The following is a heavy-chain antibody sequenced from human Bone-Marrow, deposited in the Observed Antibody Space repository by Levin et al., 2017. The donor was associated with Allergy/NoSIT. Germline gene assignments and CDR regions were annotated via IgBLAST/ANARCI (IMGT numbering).Heavy chain of an antibody. J-gene: IGHJ4*02. CDR2: IVRSDTT. V-gene: IGHV3-23*01. Sequence: PSETLSLTCVASGFTFSSYAMSWVRQAPGKGLEWISSIVRSDTTNYADSVKGRFTISRDNSKNTLYLQMNSLRAEDTAEYYCAKGSTTGTTRSDYWGQGTLVTVSS. CDR1: GFTFSSYA. D-gene: IGHD1-1*01. CDR3: AKGSTTGTTRSDY.